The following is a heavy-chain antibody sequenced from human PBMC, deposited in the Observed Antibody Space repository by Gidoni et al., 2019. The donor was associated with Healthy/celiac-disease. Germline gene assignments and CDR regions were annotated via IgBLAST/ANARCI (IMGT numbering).Heavy chain of an antibody. D-gene: IGHD6-13*01. CDR1: GFTFSSYG. CDR3: ARETAAGTQYNWFDP. V-gene: IGHV3-33*01. J-gene: IGHJ5*02. CDR2: IWYNGSNK. Sequence: QVQLVESGGGVVQPGRSLRLSCAASGFTFSSYGMHWVRQAPGKGLAWVAVIWYNGSNKYYADSVKGRFTISRDNSKNTLYLQMNSLRAEDTAVYYCARETAAGTQYNWFDPWGQGTLVTVSS.